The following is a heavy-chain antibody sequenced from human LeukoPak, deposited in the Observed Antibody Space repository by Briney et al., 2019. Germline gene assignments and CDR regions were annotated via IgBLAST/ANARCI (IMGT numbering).Heavy chain of an antibody. CDR3: ARDVSKGYCSSTSCYRMDV. V-gene: IGHV1-69*04. CDR2: IIPILGIA. D-gene: IGHD2-2*01. J-gene: IGHJ6*04. CDR1: GRTFSSYT. Sequence: ASVKVSCKASGRTFSSYTISWVRHAPGQGLERMGTIIPILGIANYAQKVQGRGTMTADKSTSTAYMELSSLRSEDTAVYYCARDVSKGYCSSTSCYRMDVWGKGTTVTVSS.